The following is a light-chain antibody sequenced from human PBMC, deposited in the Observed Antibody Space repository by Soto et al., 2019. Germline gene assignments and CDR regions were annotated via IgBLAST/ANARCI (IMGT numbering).Light chain of an antibody. Sequence: ETVMTQSPATLSVSPGERATLSCMASQSISSNLAWYQQKPGQAPRLLIYGASTRATGIPARFTGSGSGTEFTLTISSLQSEDFAVYYCQQYNNWPLTFGGGTKVDI. J-gene: IGKJ4*01. CDR1: QSISSN. CDR2: GAS. CDR3: QQYNNWPLT. V-gene: IGKV3-15*01.